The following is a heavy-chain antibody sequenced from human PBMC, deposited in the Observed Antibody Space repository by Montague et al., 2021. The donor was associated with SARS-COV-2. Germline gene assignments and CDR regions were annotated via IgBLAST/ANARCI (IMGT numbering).Heavy chain of an antibody. D-gene: IGHD3-9*01. CDR3: ARDLRDYDILTGYL. J-gene: IGHJ5*02. CDR2: ITSSGSNI. V-gene: IGHV3-48*03. CDR1: GFTFSSYE. Sequence: SLRLSCAASGFTFSSYEMNWVRQAPGKGLEWVSYITSSGSNIYYADSVKGRFTISRDNAKNSLFLQMNGLRAEDTAVYYCARDLRDYDILTGYLWGQGTLVTVSS.